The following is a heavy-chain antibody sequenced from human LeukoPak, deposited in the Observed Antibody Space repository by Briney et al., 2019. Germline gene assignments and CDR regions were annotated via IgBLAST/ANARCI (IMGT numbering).Heavy chain of an antibody. V-gene: IGHV4-61*01. J-gene: IGHJ5*02. CDR2: IYYSGST. Sequence: SETLSLTCTVSGGPVSSGSYYWSWIRQPPGKGLEWIGYIYYSGSTNYNPSLKSRVTISVDTSKNQFSLKLSSVTAADTAVYYCARDRWFGPFDPWGQGTLVTVSS. D-gene: IGHD3-10*01. CDR1: GGPVSSGSYY. CDR3: ARDRWFGPFDP.